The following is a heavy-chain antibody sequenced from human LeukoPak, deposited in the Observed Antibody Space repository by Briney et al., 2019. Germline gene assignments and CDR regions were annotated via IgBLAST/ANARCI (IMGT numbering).Heavy chain of an antibody. CDR3: ARGAGGYDWNDAFDI. CDR2: ITSSSSFI. J-gene: IGHJ3*02. CDR1: RFSFSSYS. D-gene: IGHD5-12*01. V-gene: IGHV3-21*01. Sequence: GGSLRLSCAASRFSFSSYSMNWVRQAPGKGLEWVSSITSSSSFIYYADSVKGRFTISRDNARNSLYLQMNSLGAEDTAVYYCARGAGGYDWNDAFDIWGQGTMVTVSS.